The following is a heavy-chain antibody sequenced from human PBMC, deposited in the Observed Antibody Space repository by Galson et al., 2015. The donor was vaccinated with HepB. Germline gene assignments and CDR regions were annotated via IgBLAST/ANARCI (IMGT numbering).Heavy chain of an antibody. Sequence: SLRLSCAASGFTFSSYAMHWVRQAPGKGLEWVAVISYDGSNKSYADSVKGRFTISRDNSKNTLYLQMNSLRAEDTAVYYCARDRIRDYGGNYRPEHAFDIWGQGTMVTVSS. CDR1: GFTFSSYA. CDR3: ARDRIRDYGGNYRPEHAFDI. V-gene: IGHV3-30-3*01. D-gene: IGHD4-23*01. CDR2: ISYDGSNK. J-gene: IGHJ3*02.